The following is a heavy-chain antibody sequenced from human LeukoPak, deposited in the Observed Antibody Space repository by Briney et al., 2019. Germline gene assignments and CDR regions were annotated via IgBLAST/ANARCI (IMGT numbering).Heavy chain of an antibody. J-gene: IGHJ4*02. CDR3: ASLLGYCSSTSCYGFDY. CDR1: GSTFSSYG. V-gene: IGHV3-30*02. D-gene: IGHD2-2*01. CDR2: IRYDGSNK. Sequence: GGSLRLSCAASGSTFSSYGMHWVRQAPGKGLEWVAFIRYDGSNKYYADSVKGRFTISRDNSKNTLYLQMNSPRAEDTAVYYCASLLGYCSSTSCYGFDYWGQGTLVTVSS.